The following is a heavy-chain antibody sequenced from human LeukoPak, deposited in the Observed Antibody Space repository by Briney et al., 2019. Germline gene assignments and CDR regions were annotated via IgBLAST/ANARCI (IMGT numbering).Heavy chain of an antibody. D-gene: IGHD6-13*01. Sequence: GASVKVSCKASGGTFSSYAISWVRQAPGQGLEWMGRINPNSGGTNYAQKFQGRVTMTRDTSISTAYMELSRLRSDDTAVYYCARDWDSSSRNWFDPWGQGTLVTVSS. CDR2: INPNSGGT. CDR1: GGTFSSYA. V-gene: IGHV1-2*06. J-gene: IGHJ5*02. CDR3: ARDWDSSSRNWFDP.